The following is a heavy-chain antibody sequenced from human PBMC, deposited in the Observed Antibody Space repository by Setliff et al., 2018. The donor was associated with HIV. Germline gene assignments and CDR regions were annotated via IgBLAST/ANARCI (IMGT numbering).Heavy chain of an antibody. CDR2: ISAYNGNI. J-gene: IGHJ3*01. D-gene: IGHD2-8*01. V-gene: IGHV1-2*02. CDR1: GYTFTGYY. Sequence: EASVKVSCKASGYTFTGYYIHWVRQAPGQGLEWMGWISAYNGNINYAQKFQGRVTMTRDTSSSTAYMELSRLRSDDTAVYYCATKVYCTNGVCLDAFDLWGQGTMVTVSS. CDR3: ATKVYCTNGVCLDAFDL.